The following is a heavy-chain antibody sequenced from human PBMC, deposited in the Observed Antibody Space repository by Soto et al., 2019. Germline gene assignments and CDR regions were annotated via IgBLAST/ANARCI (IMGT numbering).Heavy chain of an antibody. CDR3: ASRIAAAWYFGH. D-gene: IGHD6-13*01. J-gene: IGHJ4*02. CDR2: ISWNSGSI. V-gene: IGHV3-9*01. Sequence: PGGSLRLSCAASGFTFDDYAMHWVRQAPGKGLEWVSGISWNSGSIGYADSVKGRFTISRDNAKNSLYLQMNSLRAEDTAVYYWASRIAAAWYFGHWGQGNLVNGFS. CDR1: GFTFDDYA.